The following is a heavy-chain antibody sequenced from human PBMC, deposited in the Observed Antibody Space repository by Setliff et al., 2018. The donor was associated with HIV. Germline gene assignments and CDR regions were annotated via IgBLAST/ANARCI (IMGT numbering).Heavy chain of an antibody. CDR3: ANLRGEEAGNFYYFYFGLDV. V-gene: IGHV1-69*13. D-gene: IGHD2-21*02. J-gene: IGHJ6*02. CDR1: GYTFTSYG. Sequence: GASVKVSCKASGYTFTSYGISWVRQAPGQGLEWMAGTIPKVGTSNYAHKFQGRMTITADESTSTAYMELTGLRSEDTAVYYCANLRGEEAGNFYYFYFGLDVWGQGTTVTVSS. CDR2: TIPKVGTS.